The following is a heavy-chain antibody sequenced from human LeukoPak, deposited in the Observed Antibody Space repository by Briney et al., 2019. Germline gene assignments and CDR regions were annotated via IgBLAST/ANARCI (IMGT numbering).Heavy chain of an antibody. CDR2: ISYDGSNK. CDR1: GFTFSSYA. Sequence: GGSLRLSCAASGFTFSSYAMHWVRQAPGKGLEWVAVISYDGSNKYYADSVKGRFTISRDNSKNTLYLQMNSLRAEDTAVYYCATVGANDAFDIWGQGTMVTVSS. D-gene: IGHD1-26*01. J-gene: IGHJ3*02. V-gene: IGHV3-30-3*01. CDR3: ATVGANDAFDI.